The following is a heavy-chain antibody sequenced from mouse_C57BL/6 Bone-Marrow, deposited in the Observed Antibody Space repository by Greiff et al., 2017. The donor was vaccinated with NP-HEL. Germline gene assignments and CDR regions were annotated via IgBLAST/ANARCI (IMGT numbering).Heavy chain of an antibody. D-gene: IGHD2-3*01. CDR1: GFSFTSYG. V-gene: IGHV2-2*01. CDR2: IWSGGST. CDR3: ARKFRGGYFWYFDV. J-gene: IGHJ1*03. Sequence: VHLVESGPGLVQPSQSLSITCTVSGFSFTSYGVHWVRQSPGKGLEWLGVIWSGGSTDYNAAFISRLSISKDNSKSQVFFKMNSLQADDTAIYYCARKFRGGYFWYFDVWGTGTTVTVSS.